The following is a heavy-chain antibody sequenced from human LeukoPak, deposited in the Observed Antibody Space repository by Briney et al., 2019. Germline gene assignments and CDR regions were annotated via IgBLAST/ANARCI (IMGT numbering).Heavy chain of an antibody. V-gene: IGHV4-4*07. CDR1: GVSISSYY. J-gene: IGHJ6*03. CDR3: ARTTEGGYSYGYFYYYYMDV. D-gene: IGHD5-18*01. CDR2: IYTSGRT. Sequence: SETLSLTCTVSGVSISSYYWGWIRQPAKRGREWIGRIYTSGRTNHNPSLKSRVTMSVDTSKDQFSLKLSSVTAADTAVYYCARTTEGGYSYGYFYYYYMDVWGKGTTVT.